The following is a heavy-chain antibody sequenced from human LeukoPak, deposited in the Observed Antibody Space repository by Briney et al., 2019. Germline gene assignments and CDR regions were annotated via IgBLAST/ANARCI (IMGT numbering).Heavy chain of an antibody. J-gene: IGHJ3*02. CDR2: ISGSGDTT. V-gene: IGHV3-23*01. CDR3: AKKRPAVYAFDI. D-gene: IGHD2-8*01. CDR1: GFTFSTYA. Sequence: GGSLRLSCAASGFTFSTYAMTWVRQAPGKGLEWVSFISGSGDTTYNADSVKGRFSISRDNSKNTLYLQMNSLGVEDTAVYYCAKKRPAVYAFDIWGQGTMVTVSS.